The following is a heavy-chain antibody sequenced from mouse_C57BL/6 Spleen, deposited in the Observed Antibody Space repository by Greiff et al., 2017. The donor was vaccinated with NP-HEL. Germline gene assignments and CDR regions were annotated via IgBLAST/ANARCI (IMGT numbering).Heavy chain of an antibody. D-gene: IGHD1-1*01. CDR2: INPNNGGT. CDR3: AREGRSPVYFDY. J-gene: IGHJ2*01. Sequence: VQLKQSGPELVKPGASVKMSCKASGYTFTDYNMHWVKQSHGKSLEWIGYINPNNGGTSYNQKFKGKATLTVNKSSSTAYMELRSLTSEDSAVYYCAREGRSPVYFDYWGQGTTLTVSS. CDR1: GYTFTDYN. V-gene: IGHV1-22*01.